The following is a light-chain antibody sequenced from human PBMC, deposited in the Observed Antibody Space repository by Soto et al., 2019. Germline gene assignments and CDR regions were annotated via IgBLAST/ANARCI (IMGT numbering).Light chain of an antibody. CDR1: QNISNY. V-gene: IGKV3-11*01. Sequence: IVLTQSPATLFLSPGKRASISCRASQNISNYLIWYQQKPGQAPRLLIYDVSNMATGIPARFSGSGSGTDFTLNIISLEPEDFAVYYCQQRSNLPRTFGQGTKLEVK. J-gene: IGKJ1*01. CDR2: DVS. CDR3: QQRSNLPRT.